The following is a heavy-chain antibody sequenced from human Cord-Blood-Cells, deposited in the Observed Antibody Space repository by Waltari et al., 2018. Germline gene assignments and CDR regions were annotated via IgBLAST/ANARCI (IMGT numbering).Heavy chain of an antibody. CDR1: GGSISSSSYY. CDR2: IYYSGST. D-gene: IGHD2-2*01. V-gene: IGHV4-39*01. CDR3: ARPPDIVVVPAALWFDP. Sequence: QLQLQESGPGLVKPSETLSLTCTVSGGSISSSSYYWGWIRQPPGKGLEWIGSIYYSGSTNYNPSLKSRVTISVDTSKNQFSLKLSSVTAADTAVYYCARPPDIVVVPAALWFDPWGQGTLVTVSS. J-gene: IGHJ5*02.